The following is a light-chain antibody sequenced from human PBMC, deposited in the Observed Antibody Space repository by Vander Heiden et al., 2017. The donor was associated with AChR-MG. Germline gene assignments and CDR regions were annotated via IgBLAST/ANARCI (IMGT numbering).Light chain of an antibody. CDR1: SSYVGSYNL. CDR3: CSYAGSSTLV. V-gene: IGLV2-23*02. Sequence: QPALTQPASVSRSPGQSITSPVTGTSSYVGSYNLVAWYQRHPGKAPKLMIYEVSKRPSGVSNRFSGSKSGSTASLTISGLQAEDEADYYCCSYAGSSTLVFGGGTKLTV. CDR2: EVS. J-gene: IGLJ3*02.